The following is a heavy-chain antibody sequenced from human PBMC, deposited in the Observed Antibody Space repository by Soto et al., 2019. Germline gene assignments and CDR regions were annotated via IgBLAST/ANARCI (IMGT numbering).Heavy chain of an antibody. CDR2: ISYDGSNK. CDR3: AKIVVAVAGSIDY. CDR1: GFTFSSYG. Sequence: QVQLVESGGGVVQPGRSLRLSCAASGFTFSSYGMHWVRQAPGKGLEWVAVISYDGSNKYYADSVKGRFTISRDNSKNTLYLQMNSPRAEDTAVYYCAKIVVAVAGSIDYWGQGTLVTVSS. D-gene: IGHD6-19*01. J-gene: IGHJ4*02. V-gene: IGHV3-30*18.